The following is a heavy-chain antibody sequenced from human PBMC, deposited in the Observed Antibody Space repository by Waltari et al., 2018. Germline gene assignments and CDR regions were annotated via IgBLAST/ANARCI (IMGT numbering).Heavy chain of an antibody. D-gene: IGHD3-3*01. CDR3: ARGPGITIFGVVIWAPPFDY. CDR2: INHSGST. V-gene: IGHV4-34*01. Sequence: QVQLQQWGAGLLKPSETLSLTCAVYGGSFSGYYWSWIRQPPGKGLEWSGEINHSGSTNYTPSLKSRVTISVDTSKNQFSLKLSSVTAADTAVYYCARGPGITIFGVVIWAPPFDYWGQGTLVTVSS. CDR1: GGSFSGYY. J-gene: IGHJ4*02.